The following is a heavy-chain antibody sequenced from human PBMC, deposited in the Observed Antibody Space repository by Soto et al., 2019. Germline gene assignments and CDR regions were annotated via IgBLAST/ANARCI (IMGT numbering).Heavy chain of an antibody. J-gene: IGHJ5*02. D-gene: IGHD5-18*01. CDR1: GFTFSSYA. V-gene: IGHV3-30-3*01. CDR3: ARDGTAMALTWFDP. CDR2: ISYDGSNK. Sequence: QVQLVESGGGVVQPGRSLRLSCAASGFTFSSYAIHWVRQAPGKGLEWVAVISYDGSNKFYADSVKGRFSISRDNSKNTLYLKMNSLRAEDTAVYYWARDGTAMALTWFDPWGQGTLVPVSP.